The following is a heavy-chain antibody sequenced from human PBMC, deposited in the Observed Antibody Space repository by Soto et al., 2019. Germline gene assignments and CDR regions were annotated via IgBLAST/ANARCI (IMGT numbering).Heavy chain of an antibody. D-gene: IGHD6-13*01. Sequence: QVQLVESGGGVVQPGRSLRLSCAASGFTFSSYAMHWVCQAPGKGLEWVAVISYDGSNKYYADSVKGRFTISRDNFKNRQYLQMNSLRAEDTAVYYCARDPVYSNSWTEAYYYYGMDVWGQGTTVNVSS. CDR2: ISYDGSNK. CDR3: ARDPVYSNSWTEAYYYYGMDV. V-gene: IGHV3-30-3*01. J-gene: IGHJ6*02. CDR1: GFTFSSYA.